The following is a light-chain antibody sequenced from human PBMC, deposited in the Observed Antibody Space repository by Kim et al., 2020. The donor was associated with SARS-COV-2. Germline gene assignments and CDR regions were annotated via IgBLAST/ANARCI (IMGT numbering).Light chain of an antibody. CDR2: AAS. J-gene: IGKJ5*01. V-gene: IGKV1-27*01. CDR1: QDIGNY. CDR3: QKYNSAPIT. Sequence: AAVGARVTITCRASQDIGNYLAWYQQRPGKPPKLLIFAASTLQSGVPSRFSGVTSGTEFTLIISSLQPEDVATYFCQKYNSAPITFGQGTRLEIK.